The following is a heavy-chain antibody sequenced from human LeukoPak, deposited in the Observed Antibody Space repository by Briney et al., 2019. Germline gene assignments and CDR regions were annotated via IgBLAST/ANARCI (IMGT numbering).Heavy chain of an antibody. CDR1: GGSFSRYY. Sequence: PSETLSLTCAVSGGSFSRYYWSWIRQSPGKRLEWIAEIDHRGDTNYNPSVKSRVTISVDTSKSQFSLKVRSLSAADTAVYYCARGATISETGYFDFWGQGILVTVSS. CDR2: IDHRGDT. J-gene: IGHJ4*03. D-gene: IGHD5-24*01. CDR3: ARGATISETGYFDF. V-gene: IGHV4-34*01.